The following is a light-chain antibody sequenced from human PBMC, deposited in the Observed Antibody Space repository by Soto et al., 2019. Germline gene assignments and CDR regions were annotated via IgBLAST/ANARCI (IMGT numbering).Light chain of an antibody. V-gene: IGKV1-8*01. Sequence: AIRMTQSPSSFSASTGDRVTITCRASQGISSYLAWYQQKPGKAPKLLIYAASTVQSGVPSRFSGSGSGTDFTLTISCLQSEDFATYYCQQYYSYPWTFGQGSQVEIK. CDR2: AAS. CDR1: QGISSY. J-gene: IGKJ1*01. CDR3: QQYYSYPWT.